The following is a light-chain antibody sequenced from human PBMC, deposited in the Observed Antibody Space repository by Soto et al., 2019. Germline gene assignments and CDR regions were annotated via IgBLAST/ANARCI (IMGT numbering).Light chain of an antibody. CDR3: SSFTSSSTFV. Sequence: QSVLTQPASVSGSPGQSITISCTGTSSDVGGYNYVSWYQQHPGKAPKLMIYEVSNRPSGVSNRFSGSKSGNTASLTISGLQAEDEADYYCSSFTSSSTFVFGTGPKHTVL. CDR2: EVS. J-gene: IGLJ1*01. CDR1: SSDVGGYNY. V-gene: IGLV2-14*01.